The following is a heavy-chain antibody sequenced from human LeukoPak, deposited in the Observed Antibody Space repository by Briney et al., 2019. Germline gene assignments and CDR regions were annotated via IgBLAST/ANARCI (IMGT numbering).Heavy chain of an antibody. V-gene: IGHV3-30*02. CDR3: AKDSQQWLVGSYYFDY. CDR1: GFTFSSYG. CDR2: IRYDGSNK. Sequence: GGSLRLSCAASGFTFSSYGMHWVRQAPGKGLEWVAFIRYDGSNKYYADFVKGRFTISRDNSKNTLYLQMNSLRAEDTAVYYCAKDSQQWLVGSYYFDYWGQGTLVTVSS. J-gene: IGHJ4*02. D-gene: IGHD6-19*01.